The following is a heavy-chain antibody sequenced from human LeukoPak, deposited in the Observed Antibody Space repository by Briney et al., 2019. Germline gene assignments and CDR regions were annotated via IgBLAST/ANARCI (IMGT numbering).Heavy chain of an antibody. CDR2: IRDDGSHQ. Sequence: GGSLRLSCVASGFTFSVYGMHWVRQAPGKGLEWVAFIRDDGSHQYSADSVKGRFTISRDNSKNTLYLQMNSLRTEDTAVYYCAKDPAGSYYKTWGQGTLVTVSS. D-gene: IGHD3-10*01. J-gene: IGHJ4*02. CDR1: GFTFSVYG. CDR3: AKDPAGSYYKT. V-gene: IGHV3-30*02.